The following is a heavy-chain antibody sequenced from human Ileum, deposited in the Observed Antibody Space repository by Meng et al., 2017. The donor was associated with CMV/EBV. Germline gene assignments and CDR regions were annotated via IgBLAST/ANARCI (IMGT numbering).Heavy chain of an antibody. CDR1: GFTFSRYW. V-gene: IGHV3-7*01. CDR3: ARIGYTSSSLDY. CDR2: INQDGTKI. Sequence: GSLKISCAASGFTFSRYWMTWVRKAPGKGLEWVVNINQDGTKIYYVDSVKGRFTVSRDNARNSVYLQLNSLTVEDTAVYYCARIGYTSSSLDYWGRGALVTVSS. D-gene: IGHD5-18*01. J-gene: IGHJ4*02.